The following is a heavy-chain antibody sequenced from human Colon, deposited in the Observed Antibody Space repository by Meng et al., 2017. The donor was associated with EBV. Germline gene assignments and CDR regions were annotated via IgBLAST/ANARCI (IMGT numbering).Heavy chain of an antibody. J-gene: IGHJ4*02. Sequence: VQLQESGPGLVAPSQTLSLTCTVSGGSMSSGNYYWSWIRQPPGKGLEWIGYIHHSGSAYYNPSLKSRVSISVDTSKNQFSLNLNSMTAADTAVYYCASFDHIPRRNYFDYWGQGTLVTVSS. V-gene: IGHV4-30-4*01. CDR3: ASFDHIPRRNYFDY. D-gene: IGHD2-21*01. CDR1: GGSMSSGNYY. CDR2: IHHSGSA.